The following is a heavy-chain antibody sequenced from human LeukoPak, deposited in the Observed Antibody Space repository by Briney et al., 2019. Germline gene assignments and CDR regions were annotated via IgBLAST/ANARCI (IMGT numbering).Heavy chain of an antibody. V-gene: IGHV3-23*01. CDR2: ISGSGGST. J-gene: IGHJ4*02. D-gene: IGHD4-23*01. CDR1: GFTFSSYA. Sequence: TGGSLILSCAASGFTFSSYAMSWVRQAPGKGLEWVSAISGSGGSTYYADSVKGRFTISRDNSKNTLYLQMNSLRAEDTAVYYCAKGIEVVTSGFDYWGQGTLVTVSS. CDR3: AKGIEVVTSGFDY.